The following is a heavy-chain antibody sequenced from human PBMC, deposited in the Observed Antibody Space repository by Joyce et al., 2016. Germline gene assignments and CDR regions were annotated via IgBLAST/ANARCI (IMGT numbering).Heavy chain of an antibody. D-gene: IGHD5-12*01. CDR3: ATHGSGYYSWLDY. J-gene: IGHJ4*02. Sequence: QVQLQESGPGLVKPSGTLSLTCAVSGGSMTSYIWWSWVRQPPGRGLEWIGDIYLSGRSSYDPALNSRVTISVDKSKNQFSLNLTSVTAADTAVYYCATHGSGYYSWLDYWGQGTRVTVSA. V-gene: IGHV4-4*02. CDR1: GGSMTSYIW. CDR2: IYLSGRS.